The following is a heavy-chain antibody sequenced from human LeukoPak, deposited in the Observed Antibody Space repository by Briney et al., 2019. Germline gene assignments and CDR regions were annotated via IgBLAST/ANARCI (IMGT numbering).Heavy chain of an antibody. V-gene: IGHV3-48*01. CDR1: GFTFNSYS. J-gene: IGHJ6*02. CDR3: ARSRRRAWFGELLSSPYGMDV. D-gene: IGHD3-10*01. CDR2: ISSSSSTI. Sequence: PGGSLRLSCAASGFTFNSYSMNWVRQAPGKGLEWVSYISSSSSTIYYADSVKGRFTISRDNAKDSLYLQMNGLRAEDTAVYYCARSRRRAWFGELLSSPYGMDVWGQGTTVTVSS.